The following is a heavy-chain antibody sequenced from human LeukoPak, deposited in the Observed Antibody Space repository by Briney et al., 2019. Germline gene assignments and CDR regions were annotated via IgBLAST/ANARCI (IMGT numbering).Heavy chain of an antibody. J-gene: IGHJ4*02. CDR3: ARAPTYYYDSSGYYYGFFDY. Sequence: PSETLSLTCAVYGGSFSGYYWSWIRQPPGKGLEWIGKINHSGSTYYNPSLKSRVTISVDTSKDQFSLKLSSVTAADTAVYYCARAPTYYYDSSGYYYGFFDYWGQGTLVTVSS. CDR2: INHSGST. V-gene: IGHV4-34*01. CDR1: GGSFSGYY. D-gene: IGHD3-22*01.